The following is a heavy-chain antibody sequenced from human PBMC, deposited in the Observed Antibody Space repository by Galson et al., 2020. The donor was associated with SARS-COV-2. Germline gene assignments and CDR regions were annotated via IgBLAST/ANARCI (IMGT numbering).Heavy chain of an antibody. V-gene: IGHV3-13*01. CDR2: IGVAGDT. D-gene: IGHD6-13*01. CDR1: GFTFSTYD. J-gene: IGHJ5*02. Sequence: GESLKISCAASGFTFSTYDMHWVRQDTRKGLEWVAGIGVAGDTYYPDSVKGRFTISRENAKSSFYLQMNSLRAEDTVVYFCVRGSIEAAGTGFDPWGQGTLVTVSS. CDR3: VRGSIEAAGTGFDP.